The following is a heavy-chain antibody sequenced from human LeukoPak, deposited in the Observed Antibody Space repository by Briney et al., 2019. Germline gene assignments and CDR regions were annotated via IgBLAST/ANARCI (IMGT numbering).Heavy chain of an antibody. D-gene: IGHD1-20*01. V-gene: IGHV3-23*01. CDR2: ITTDGGST. CDR1: GFTFRSYV. CDR3: ANLISNWNHFDY. J-gene: IGHJ4*02. Sequence: PGGSLRLSCAVSGFTFRSYVMSWVRQAPRKGLEWVSSITTDGGSTYYADSVKGRFTISRDNSKNTLFLHVNSLRAEDTAVYYCANLISNWNHFDYWGQGTLVTVSS.